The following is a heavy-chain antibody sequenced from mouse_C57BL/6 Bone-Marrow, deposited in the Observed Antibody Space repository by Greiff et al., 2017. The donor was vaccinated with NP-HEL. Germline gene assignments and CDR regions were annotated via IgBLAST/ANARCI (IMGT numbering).Heavy chain of an antibody. CDR2: IDPSDSEP. J-gene: IGHJ1*03. CDR3: ARSLITTVVPYFDV. CDR1: GYTFTSYW. Sequence: VQLQQPGAELVRPGSSVKLSCKASGYTFTSYWMHWVKQRPIQGLEWIGNIDPSDSEPHYNQKFKDKATLTVDKSSSTAYMQLSSLTSEDSAVYYCARSLITTVVPYFDVWGTGTTVTVSS. V-gene: IGHV1-52*01. D-gene: IGHD1-1*01.